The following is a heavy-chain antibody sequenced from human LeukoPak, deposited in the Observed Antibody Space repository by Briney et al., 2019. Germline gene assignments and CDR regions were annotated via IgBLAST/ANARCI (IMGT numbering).Heavy chain of an antibody. Sequence: GGSLRLSCAASGFTFSSYSMNWVRQAPGKGLEWVSYISSSSSTIYYADSVKGRFTISRDNAKNSLYLQMNSLRAEDTAVYYCAREITGSHFDYWGQGTLVTVSS. J-gene: IGHJ4*02. CDR3: AREITGSHFDY. CDR2: ISSSSSTI. CDR1: GFTFSSYS. D-gene: IGHD5-24*01. V-gene: IGHV3-48*04.